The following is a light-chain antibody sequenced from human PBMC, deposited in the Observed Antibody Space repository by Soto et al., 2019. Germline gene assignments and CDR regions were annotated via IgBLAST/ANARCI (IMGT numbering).Light chain of an antibody. Sequence: QSVLTQPPSVSAAPGQKVTISCSGSSSNIGNNYVFWYQQFPGTAPKLLIYDNNKRPSRIPDRFSGSKSGTSATLGITGLQTGDEADYYCETWDSSLSAGVFGTGTKLTVL. V-gene: IGLV1-51*01. CDR3: ETWDSSLSAGV. J-gene: IGLJ1*01. CDR1: SSNIGNNY. CDR2: DNN.